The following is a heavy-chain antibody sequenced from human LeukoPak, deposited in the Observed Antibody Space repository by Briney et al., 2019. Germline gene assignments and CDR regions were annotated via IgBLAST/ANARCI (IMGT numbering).Heavy chain of an antibody. V-gene: IGHV4-39*01. D-gene: IGHD3-3*02. CDR3: ARLAYWYFDL. CDR1: GGSISSTTYY. Sequence: PTETLSLTCSVSGGSISSTTYYWGWIRQPPGKGLEWIGSLYYSGSTYYNPSLKSRVTISVDTSKNQFSLKLSSVTAADTAVYYCARLAYWYFDLWGRGTLVTVSS. CDR2: LYYSGST. J-gene: IGHJ2*01.